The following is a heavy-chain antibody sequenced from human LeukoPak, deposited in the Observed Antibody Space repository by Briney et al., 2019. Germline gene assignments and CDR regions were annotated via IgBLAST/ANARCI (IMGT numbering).Heavy chain of an antibody. V-gene: IGHV1-69*05. CDR2: IIPIFGTA. D-gene: IGHD3-10*01. CDR3: ARGGRELLGAFDI. J-gene: IGHJ3*02. CDR1: GGTFSSYA. Sequence: SVKVSCKASGGTFSSYAISWVRQAPGQGLEWMGRIIPIFGTANYAQKFQGRVTITTDESTSTAYMELSSLRSEDTAVYYCARGGRELLGAFDIWGQGTMVTVSS.